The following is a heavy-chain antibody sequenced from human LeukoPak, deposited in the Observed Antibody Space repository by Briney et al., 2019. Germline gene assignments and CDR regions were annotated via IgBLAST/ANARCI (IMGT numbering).Heavy chain of an antibody. Sequence: SETLSLTCAVYGGSFSGYYWSWIRQPPGKGLEWIGEINHSGSTNYNPSLKSRVTISVDTSKNQFSLKLSSVTAADTAVYYCAGGPGDSSGYELDYWGQGTLVTVSS. CDR3: AGGPGDSSGYELDY. J-gene: IGHJ4*02. D-gene: IGHD3-22*01. CDR1: GGSFSGYY. CDR2: INHSGST. V-gene: IGHV4-34*01.